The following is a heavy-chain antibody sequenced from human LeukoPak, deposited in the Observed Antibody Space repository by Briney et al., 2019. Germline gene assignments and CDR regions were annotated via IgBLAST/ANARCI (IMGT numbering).Heavy chain of an antibody. D-gene: IGHD3-10*01. CDR3: ARDRKSGESSEIDF. J-gene: IGHJ4*02. Sequence: GGSLRLSCAASGFTFSNYWVHWVRQAPGKGLVWVSRINRDGSTTNYADSVKGRFTVSRDNAKNTLNLQMNSLRAEGTAVYYCARDRKSGESSEIDFWGQGTPVTVSS. CDR1: GFTFSNYW. V-gene: IGHV3-74*01. CDR2: INRDGSTT.